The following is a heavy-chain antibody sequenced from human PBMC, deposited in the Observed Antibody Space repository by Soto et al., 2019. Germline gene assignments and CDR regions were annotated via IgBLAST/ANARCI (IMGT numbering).Heavy chain of an antibody. Sequence: GGSLRLSCAASGFTFSNYAMNWVRQAPGKGLEWVSTISGSGGSPYYADSVKGRFTISRDNSKNTLYLQMNSLRAEDTAVYYCAKDRRGKYFDYWGQGTLVTVSS. J-gene: IGHJ4*02. CDR1: GFTFSNYA. D-gene: IGHD3-10*01. CDR2: ISGSGGSP. CDR3: AKDRRGKYFDY. V-gene: IGHV3-23*01.